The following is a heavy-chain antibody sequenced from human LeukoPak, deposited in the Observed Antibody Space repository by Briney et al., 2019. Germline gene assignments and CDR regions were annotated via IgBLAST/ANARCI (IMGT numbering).Heavy chain of an antibody. J-gene: IGHJ4*02. V-gene: IGHV4-39*01. CDR2: IYYSGIT. CDR1: GGFISSSSYY. Sequence: TPSETLSLTCTVSGGFISSSSYYWGWIRQPPGKGLEWIGNIYYSGITHYNPSLKSRVTISVDTSKNLFHLKLSSVTAADTAVYYCARLWYTSGWQGFDYWGQGTLVTVS. D-gene: IGHD6-19*01. CDR3: ARLWYTSGWQGFDY.